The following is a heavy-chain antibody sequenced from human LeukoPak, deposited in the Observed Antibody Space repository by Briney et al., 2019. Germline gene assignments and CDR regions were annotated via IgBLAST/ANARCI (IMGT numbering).Heavy chain of an antibody. CDR1: GGSISSYY. J-gene: IGHJ1*01. V-gene: IGHV4-59*01. CDR2: IYYSGST. CDR3: ASGVVVAAYNRYFQQ. Sequence: SETLSLTCTVSGGSISSYYWSWIRQPPGKGLEWIGYIYYSGSTNYNPSLKSRVTISVDTSKNQFSLKLSSVTAADTAVYYCASGVVVAAYNRYFQQWGQGTLVTVFS. D-gene: IGHD2-15*01.